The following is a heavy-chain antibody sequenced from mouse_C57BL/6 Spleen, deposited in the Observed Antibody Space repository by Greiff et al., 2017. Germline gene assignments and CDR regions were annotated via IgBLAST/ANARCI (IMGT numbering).Heavy chain of an antibody. CDR1: GYAFSSYW. V-gene: IGHV1-80*01. CDR3: ARWYYGSSPFYAMDY. D-gene: IGHD1-1*01. J-gene: IGHJ4*01. Sequence: QVHVKQSGAELVKPGASVKISCKASGYAFSSYWMNWVKQRPGKGLEWIGQIYPGDGDTTYNGKFKGKATLTAAKSASTAYMQLSSLTSEDSAVYCCARWYYGSSPFYAMDYWGQGTSVTVSS. CDR2: IYPGDGDT.